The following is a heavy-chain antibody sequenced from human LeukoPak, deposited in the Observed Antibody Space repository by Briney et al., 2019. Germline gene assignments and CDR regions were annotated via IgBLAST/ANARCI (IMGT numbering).Heavy chain of an antibody. V-gene: IGHV4-4*07. D-gene: IGHD2-8*01. CDR3: ARETRPYCTNPYIWFDP. CDR2: XXXSVST. CDR1: GGSISXXX. Sequence: PSETLXLTXXVSGGSISXXXXXXXRQPAGXXXXXXXXXXXSVSTNYNPSLKRRVTMSVDTSKNQFSLKLSSVTAVDTAVYYCARETRPYCTNPYIWFDPWGQGTLVTVSS. J-gene: IGHJ5*02.